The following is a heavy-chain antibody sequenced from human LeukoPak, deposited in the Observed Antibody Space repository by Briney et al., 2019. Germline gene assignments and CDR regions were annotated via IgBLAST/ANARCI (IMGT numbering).Heavy chain of an antibody. V-gene: IGHV3-21*01. J-gene: IGHJ4*02. D-gene: IGHD2-15*01. CDR2: ISSGGSYI. CDR1: GFTFSRHS. Sequence: GGSLRLSCAASGFTFSRHSMNWVRQAPGKGLVWVSSISSGGSYIYYGDSVKGRFTISRDHAKNSLYLQMNSLRAEDTAVYYCAKCSGGSCYQSDDFWGQGTLVTVSS. CDR3: AKCSGGSCYQSDDF.